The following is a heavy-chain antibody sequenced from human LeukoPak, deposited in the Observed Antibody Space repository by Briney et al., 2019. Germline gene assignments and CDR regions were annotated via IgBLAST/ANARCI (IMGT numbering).Heavy chain of an antibody. CDR1: GFSFDDYA. V-gene: IGHV3-9*01. Sequence: GGSLRLSCAASGFSFDDYAMQWVRQAPGKGLEWVSGIGWDGGGTVYADSVKGRFTISRDNAKNSLYLQMNSLGAEDTALYYCVKVTVAGFVGYWGQGTLVTVSS. D-gene: IGHD2-15*01. CDR3: VKVTVAGFVGY. J-gene: IGHJ4*02. CDR2: IGWDGGGT.